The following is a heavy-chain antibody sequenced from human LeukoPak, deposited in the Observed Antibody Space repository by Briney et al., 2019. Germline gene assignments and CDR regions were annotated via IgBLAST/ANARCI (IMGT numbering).Heavy chain of an antibody. D-gene: IGHD1-26*01. Sequence: GGSLRLSCAASGFTFSSYSMNWIRQAPGKGLEWISYISSTSNTIHYAGSVRGRFTVSRDNTKNSLYLQMNSLRADDTAVYYCARGRRIVGTVPPDYWGQGTLVTVSS. CDR1: GFTFSSYS. J-gene: IGHJ4*02. V-gene: IGHV3-48*04. CDR3: ARGRRIVGTVPPDY. CDR2: ISSTSNTI.